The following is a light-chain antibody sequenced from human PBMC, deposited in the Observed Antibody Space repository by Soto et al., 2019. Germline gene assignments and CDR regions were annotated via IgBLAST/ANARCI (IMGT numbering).Light chain of an antibody. CDR3: QQYGSSPRA. J-gene: IGKJ1*01. CDR1: QSVSSSY. V-gene: IGKV3-20*01. Sequence: EIVLTQSPGTLSSSPGERATLSCRASQSVSSSYLAWYQQKPGQAPRLLIYGASSRATGIPDRFSGSGSGTDFTLTISRLVPEDFAVYYCQQYGSSPRAFGQGTKVDIK. CDR2: GAS.